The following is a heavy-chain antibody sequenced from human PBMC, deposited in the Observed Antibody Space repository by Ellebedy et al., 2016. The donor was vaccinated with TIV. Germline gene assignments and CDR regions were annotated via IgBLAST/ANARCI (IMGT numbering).Heavy chain of an antibody. D-gene: IGHD1-20*01. CDR2: IYYSGST. J-gene: IGHJ4*02. CDR3: ARGVDNWNDVKD. V-gene: IGHV4-59*01. Sequence: SETLSLTCTVSGGSISSYYWSWIRQPPGKGLEWIGYIYYSGSTNYNPSLKSRVTISVDTSKNQFSLKLSSVTAADTAVYYCARGVDNWNDVKDWGQGTLVTVSS. CDR1: GGSISSYY.